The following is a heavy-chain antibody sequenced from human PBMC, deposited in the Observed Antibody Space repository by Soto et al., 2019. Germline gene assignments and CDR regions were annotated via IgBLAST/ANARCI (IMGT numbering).Heavy chain of an antibody. CDR1: GGSFSGYY. Sequence: TLSLTCAVYGGSFSGYYWSWIRQPPGKGLEWIGEINHSGSTNYNPSLKSRVTISVDTSKNQFSLKLSSVTAADTAVYYCARGPRGYYGSGSYDYWGQGTLVTVSS. CDR3: ARGPRGYYGSGSYDY. D-gene: IGHD3-10*01. V-gene: IGHV4-34*01. J-gene: IGHJ4*02. CDR2: INHSGST.